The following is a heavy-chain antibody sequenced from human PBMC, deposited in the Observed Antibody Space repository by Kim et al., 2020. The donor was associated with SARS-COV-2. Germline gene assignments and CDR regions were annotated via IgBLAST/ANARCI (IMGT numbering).Heavy chain of an antibody. D-gene: IGHD6-25*01. J-gene: IGHJ1*01. CDR2: IYSGGST. CDR3: CPLSPPRGFRPD. Sequence: GGSLRLSCAASGFSVTKDYLTWVRQAPGKGLEWVSVIYSGGSTYYADSVQGRFIISRDSSKNTLNLQMNSLRVEDTAVYYCCPLSPPRGFRPDSGQGTLV. V-gene: IGHV3-53*01. CDR1: GFSVTKDY.